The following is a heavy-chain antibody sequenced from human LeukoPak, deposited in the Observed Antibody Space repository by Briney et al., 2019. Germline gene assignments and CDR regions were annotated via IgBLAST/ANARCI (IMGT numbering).Heavy chain of an antibody. J-gene: IGHJ4*02. V-gene: IGHV4-34*01. CDR1: GGSFSGYY. D-gene: IGHD5-12*01. CDR3: ARGRRGYSYRHPIDY. CDR2: INHSGST. Sequence: KASETLSLTCAVYGGSFSGYYWSWIRQPPGKGLEWIGEINHSGSTNYNPSLKSRATISVDTSKNQFSLKLSSVTAADTAVYYCARGRRGYSYRHPIDYWGQGTLVTVSS.